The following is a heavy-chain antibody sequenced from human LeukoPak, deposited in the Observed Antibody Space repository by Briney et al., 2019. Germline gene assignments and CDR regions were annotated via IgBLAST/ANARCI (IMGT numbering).Heavy chain of an antibody. Sequence: GGSLRLSCAVSGFSVSSNYMSWVRQAPGKGLEWVSVIYSGGRTHYADSVKGRFSISRDNSKNTLFLQMNSLRVEDTGVYYCARGQDIVVVPAAGGYGMDVWGQGTTVTVSS. CDR1: GFSVSSNY. D-gene: IGHD2-2*01. J-gene: IGHJ6*02. CDR3: ARGQDIVVVPAAGGYGMDV. CDR2: IYSGGRT. V-gene: IGHV3-66*01.